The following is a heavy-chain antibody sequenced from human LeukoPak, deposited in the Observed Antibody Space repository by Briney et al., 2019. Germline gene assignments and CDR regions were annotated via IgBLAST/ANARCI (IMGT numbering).Heavy chain of an antibody. CDR3: ARRYSSGWPFDN. CDR2: IWYDGSKK. J-gene: IGHJ4*02. Sequence: TGGSLRLSCAASGFTFSSYGMHWVLQAPGKGLEWVAVIWYDGSKKYYADSVKGRFTISRDNAKNTVYLQMNSLRAEDTAVYYCARRYSSGWPFDNWGQGTLVTVSS. V-gene: IGHV3-33*01. CDR1: GFTFSSYG. D-gene: IGHD6-19*01.